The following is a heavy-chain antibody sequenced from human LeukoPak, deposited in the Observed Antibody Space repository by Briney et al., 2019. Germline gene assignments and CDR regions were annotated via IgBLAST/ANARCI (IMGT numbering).Heavy chain of an antibody. J-gene: IGHJ1*01. D-gene: IGHD3-22*01. V-gene: IGHV1-46*01. CDR3: ASGDYYDSSGYYGNEYFQY. CDR1: GYTFTSYY. Sequence: ASVKVSCKASGYTFTSYYMHWVRQAPGQGLEWMVIINASGGSTSYAQKFQGRVTMTRDTSTSTVYMELSSLRSEDTAVYYCASGDYYDSSGYYGNEYFQYWGQGALVTVSS. CDR2: INASGGST.